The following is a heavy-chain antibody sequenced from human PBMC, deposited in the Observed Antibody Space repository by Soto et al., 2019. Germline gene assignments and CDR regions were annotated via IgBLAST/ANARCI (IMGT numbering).Heavy chain of an antibody. CDR1: GFSLSTSGVA. J-gene: IGHJ3*02. Sequence: QITLKESGPTLVKPTQTLTLTCTFSGFSLSTSGVAVGWIRQPPGKALECLALIYWDDGNYYSPSLKSRLTIIKDISKNQVVLTMTTMDPVDTCSSLGAHSIEVGTVWPFHIWGQGTMVTVSS. CDR3: AHSIEVGTVWPFHI. CDR2: IYWDDGN. D-gene: IGHD4-17*01. V-gene: IGHV2-5*02.